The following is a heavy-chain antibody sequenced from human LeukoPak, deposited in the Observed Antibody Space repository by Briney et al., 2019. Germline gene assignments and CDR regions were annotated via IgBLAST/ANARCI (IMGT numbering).Heavy chain of an antibody. Sequence: GGSLRLSCAASGFTFSSYGMSWVRQAPGKGLEWVSAISGNGGTTYYADSVKGRFTISKDNSKNMLYLQMNSLRAEDTAVYHCAKDVAFDSISWPNWFDPWGQGTLVTVSA. CDR2: ISGNGGTT. J-gene: IGHJ5*02. CDR1: GFTFSSYG. CDR3: AKDVAFDSISWPNWFDP. D-gene: IGHD6-13*01. V-gene: IGHV3-23*01.